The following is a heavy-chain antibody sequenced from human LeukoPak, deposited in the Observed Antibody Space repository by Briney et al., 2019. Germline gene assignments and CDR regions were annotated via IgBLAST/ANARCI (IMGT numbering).Heavy chain of an antibody. Sequence: GGSLRLSCAASGFTFDDYAMHWVRQAPGKGLEWVSGISWSSGSIGYADSVKGRFTISRDNAKNSLYLQMNSLRAEDMALYYCAVEWPSGDYALGYSGQGTLDTVSP. CDR1: GFTFDDYA. D-gene: IGHD4-17*01. V-gene: IGHV3-9*03. CDR3: AVEWPSGDYALGY. CDR2: ISWSSGSI. J-gene: IGHJ4*02.